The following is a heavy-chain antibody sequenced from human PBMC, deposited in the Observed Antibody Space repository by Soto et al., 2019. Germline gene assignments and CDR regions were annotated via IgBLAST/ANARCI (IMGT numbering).Heavy chain of an antibody. D-gene: IGHD3-10*01. CDR1: GYSFTSYW. CDR2: IYPGDSDT. Sequence: GESLKISCKGSGYSFTSYWIGWVRQMPGKGLEWMGIIYPGDSDTRYSPSFQGQVTISADKSFSTAYLQWSSLKASDTAMYYCASLRVSGSYWKYYYYCMDVWGQGTTVTVSS. J-gene: IGHJ6*02. V-gene: IGHV5-51*01. CDR3: ASLRVSGSYWKYYYYCMDV.